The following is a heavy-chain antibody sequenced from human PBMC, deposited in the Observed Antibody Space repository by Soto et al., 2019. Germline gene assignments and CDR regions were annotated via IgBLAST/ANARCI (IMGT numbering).Heavy chain of an antibody. CDR3: IQSRCGGDCLQSYASYYYYGKDV. D-gene: IGHD2-21*02. J-gene: IGHJ6*02. CDR2: IYWDDDK. Sequence: YGPTLVNPTQTLTLTCTFSAFSLSTGGVGVGWIRQPPGKALEWLALIYWDDDKRYSPSLRSRLTITKDTSKNQVVLTMTNMDPVDTATYYCIQSRCGGDCLQSYASYYYYGKDVWGQWTTVTFSS. V-gene: IGHV2-5*02. CDR1: AFSLSTGGVG.